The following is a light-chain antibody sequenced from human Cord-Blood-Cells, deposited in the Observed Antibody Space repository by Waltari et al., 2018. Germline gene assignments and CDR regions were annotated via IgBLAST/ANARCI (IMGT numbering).Light chain of an antibody. J-gene: IGKJ1*01. Sequence: AIQMTQSPSSLSASVGDRVTITCRASQGIRNDLSWYQQKTGKAPKILIYAASSLQSGVPSRFSGSGSGTDFTLTISSLQPEDFATYYCLQDYNYPWTFGQGTKVEIK. CDR2: AAS. V-gene: IGKV1-6*01. CDR1: QGIRND. CDR3: LQDYNYPWT.